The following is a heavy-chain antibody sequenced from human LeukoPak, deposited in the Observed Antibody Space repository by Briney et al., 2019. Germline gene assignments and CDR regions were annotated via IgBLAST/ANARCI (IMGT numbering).Heavy chain of an antibody. Sequence: GGSLRLSCAASGFTFNNYGMHWVRQAPGKGLEWVAMISYDGSNTYYADSVKGRFTISRDNSKNTLYLQMNSLRAEDTAVYYCANENYYGSGSYADHWGQGTLVTVSS. CDR3: ANENYYGSGSYADH. CDR2: ISYDGSNT. D-gene: IGHD3-10*01. J-gene: IGHJ4*02. V-gene: IGHV3-30*18. CDR1: GFTFNNYG.